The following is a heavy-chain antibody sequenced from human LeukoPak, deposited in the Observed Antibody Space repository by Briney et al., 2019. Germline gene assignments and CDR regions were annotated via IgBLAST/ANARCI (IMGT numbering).Heavy chain of an antibody. J-gene: IGHJ5*02. Sequence: GRSLRLSCAASGFTFSSYGMHWVRQAPGKGLEWVAVIWYDGSNKYYADSVKGRFTISRDNAKNSLYLQMNSLRAEDTAVYYCATTYYYDSSGPSGSWGQGTLVTVSS. CDR2: IWYDGSNK. CDR1: GFTFSSYG. CDR3: ATTYYYDSSGPSGS. D-gene: IGHD3-22*01. V-gene: IGHV3-33*03.